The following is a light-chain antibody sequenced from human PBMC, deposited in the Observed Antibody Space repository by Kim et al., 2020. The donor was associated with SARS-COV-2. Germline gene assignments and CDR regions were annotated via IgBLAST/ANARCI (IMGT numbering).Light chain of an antibody. CDR1: SSDVGSYNL. CDR2: EVS. CDR3: CSYAGSSTYV. Sequence: GQSITISCTGTSSDVGSYNLVSWYQQHPGKAPKLMIYEVSKRPSGISDRFSGSKSGDKAYLTISGLQAEDEADYYCCSYAGSSTYVFGTGTKVTVL. V-gene: IGLV2-23*02. J-gene: IGLJ1*01.